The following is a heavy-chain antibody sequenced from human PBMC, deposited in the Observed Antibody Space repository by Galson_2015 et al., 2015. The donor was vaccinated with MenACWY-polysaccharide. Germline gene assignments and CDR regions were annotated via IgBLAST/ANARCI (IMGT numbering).Heavy chain of an antibody. CDR2: ISYDGINK. D-gene: IGHD3-9*01. Sequence: SLRLSCAVSGFIFSNHAMHWVRQAPGKGLEWVGVISYDGINKYYADFVKGRITISRDDSQNTLFLQLNSLRAEDTAVYYCARDASPLGRYFDSKGWDYWGQGSLVTVSS. CDR3: ARDASPLGRYFDSKGWDY. V-gene: IGHV3-30-3*01. J-gene: IGHJ4*02. CDR1: GFIFSNHA.